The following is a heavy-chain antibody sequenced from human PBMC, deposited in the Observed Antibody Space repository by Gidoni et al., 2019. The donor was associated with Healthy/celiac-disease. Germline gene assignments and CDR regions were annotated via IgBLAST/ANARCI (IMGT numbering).Heavy chain of an antibody. CDR1: GFTSSNAW. V-gene: IGHV3-15*01. J-gene: IGHJ3*02. CDR2: IKSKADGGTT. CDR3: TTDIGVTMVRGVTDDAFDI. Sequence: EVQLVESGGGLVKPGGSLRLSCAASGFTSSNAWMIWVRQAPGKGLEWVGRIKSKADGGTTDYAAPVKGRFTISRDDSKNTLYLQMNSLKTEDTAVYYCTTDIGVTMVRGVTDDAFDIWGQGTMVTVSS. D-gene: IGHD3-10*01.